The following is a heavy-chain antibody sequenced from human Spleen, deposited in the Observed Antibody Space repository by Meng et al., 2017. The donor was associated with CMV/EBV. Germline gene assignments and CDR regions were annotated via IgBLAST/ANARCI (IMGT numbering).Heavy chain of an antibody. J-gene: IGHJ3*02. D-gene: IGHD4-11*01. CDR3: ARDKEGLQDAFDI. V-gene: IGHV4-59*12. CDR1: GASISSYY. Sequence: SETLSLTCTVSGASISSYYWSWIRQAPGKGLEWIGYIYYSRSTNYNPSLKSRVTMSVDTSKNQFSLKLSSVTAADTAVYYCARDKEGLQDAFDIWGQGTMVTVSS. CDR2: IYYSRST.